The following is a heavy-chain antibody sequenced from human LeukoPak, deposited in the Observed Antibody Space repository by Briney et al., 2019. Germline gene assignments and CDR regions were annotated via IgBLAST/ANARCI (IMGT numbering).Heavy chain of an antibody. Sequence: PSETLSLTCAVYGGSFSGYYWSWIRQPPGKGLEWIGEINHSGSTNYNPSLKSRVTISVDTSKNQFSLKLSSVTAADTAVYYCARGLLVLWFGESKYYFDYWGQGTLVTVFS. CDR1: GGSFSGYY. CDR3: ARGLLVLWFGESKYYFDY. CDR2: INHSGST. D-gene: IGHD3-10*01. V-gene: IGHV4-34*01. J-gene: IGHJ4*02.